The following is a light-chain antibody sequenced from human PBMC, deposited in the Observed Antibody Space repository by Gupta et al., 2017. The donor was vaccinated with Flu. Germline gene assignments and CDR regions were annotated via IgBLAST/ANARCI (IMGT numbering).Light chain of an antibody. CDR2: EVS. CDR1: STDIGHYNY. J-gene: IGLJ1*01. CDR3: SAYTTVSTVV. V-gene: IGLV2-14*01. Sequence: QSALTQPASVSGSPGQSLTISCTGTSTDIGHYNYVSWYQHHPGKAPKLIIYEVSSRPSGLSSRFSGSKSGNTASLTISGLQTEDEADYYCSAYTTVSTVVFGTGIKVNVL.